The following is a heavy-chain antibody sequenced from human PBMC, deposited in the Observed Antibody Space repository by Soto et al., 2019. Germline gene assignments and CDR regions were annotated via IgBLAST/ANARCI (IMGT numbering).Heavy chain of an antibody. J-gene: IGHJ5*02. D-gene: IGHD2-2*01. CDR1: GGSISGDTYY. CDR2: IYYSGTS. V-gene: IGHV4-39*01. Sequence: LQLQESGPGLVKPSETLSLTCTVTGGSISGDTYYWGWIRQPPGKGLEWIGSIYYSGTSSYNPSLKSRVTMSVDTSTQQLSLRLSSVTAADTAVYYCARLHCDSPNCVPLDPWGQGTLVTVSS. CDR3: ARLHCDSPNCVPLDP.